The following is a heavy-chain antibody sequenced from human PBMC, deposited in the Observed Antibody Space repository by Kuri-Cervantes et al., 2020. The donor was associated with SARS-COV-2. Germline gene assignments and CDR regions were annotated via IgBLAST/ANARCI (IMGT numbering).Heavy chain of an antibody. V-gene: IGHV3-9*01. Sequence: GGSLRLSCAASGFTFDDYAMHWVRQAPGKGLEWVSGISWNSGSIGYADSVKGRFTISRDNSKNTLYLQMDSLRPDDTAVYYCARELGDEGYYDFWSGTKYYYYYMDVWGKGTTVTVSS. J-gene: IGHJ6*03. D-gene: IGHD3-3*01. CDR2: ISWNSGSI. CDR1: GFTFDDYA. CDR3: ARELGDEGYYDFWSGTKYYYYYMDV.